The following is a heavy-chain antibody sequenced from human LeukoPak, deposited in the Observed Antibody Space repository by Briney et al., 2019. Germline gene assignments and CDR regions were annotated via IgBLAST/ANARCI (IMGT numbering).Heavy chain of an antibody. J-gene: IGHJ3*02. Sequence: GGSLRLSCAASGFTVSSNYMSWVRQAPGKGLEWVSVIYSGGSTDYADSVKGRLTISRDNSKNTLYLQMNSLRVEDTAVYYCARSYHYDILTGYSEEDAFDIWGQGTMVTVSS. V-gene: IGHV3-53*01. CDR1: GFTVSSNY. CDR2: IYSGGST. D-gene: IGHD3-9*01. CDR3: ARSYHYDILTGYSEEDAFDI.